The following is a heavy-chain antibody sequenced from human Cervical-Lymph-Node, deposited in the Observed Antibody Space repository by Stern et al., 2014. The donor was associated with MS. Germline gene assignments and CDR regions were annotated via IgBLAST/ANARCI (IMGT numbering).Heavy chain of an antibody. CDR3: ARTTAGTYFEY. CDR1: GFSLSATGVR. CDR2: IDWDDDK. D-gene: IGHD1/OR15-1a*01. V-gene: IGHV2-70*04. Sequence: ESGPALVKPTQTLTLTCTFSGFSLSATGVRVSWIRQSPGKALEWLARIDWDDDKLYNTSLKTRLTVSKDTSKNQVVLTMSNLDPVDTATYYCARTTAGTYFEYWGQGTLVTVSS. J-gene: IGHJ4*02.